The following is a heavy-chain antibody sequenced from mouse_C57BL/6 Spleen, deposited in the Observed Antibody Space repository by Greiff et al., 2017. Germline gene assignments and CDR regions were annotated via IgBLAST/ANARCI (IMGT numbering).Heavy chain of an antibody. J-gene: IGHJ2*01. CDR3: ARDYYGSSYVDY. Sequence: QVQLQQSGAELVRPGTSVKLSCKASGYTFTSYWMHWVKQRPGQGLEWIGVIDPSDSYTNYNQKFKGKATLTVDTSSSTAYMQLSSLTSEDSAVYYCARDYYGSSYVDYWGQGTTLTVSS. CDR2: IDPSDSYT. V-gene: IGHV1-59*01. CDR1: GYTFTSYW. D-gene: IGHD1-1*01.